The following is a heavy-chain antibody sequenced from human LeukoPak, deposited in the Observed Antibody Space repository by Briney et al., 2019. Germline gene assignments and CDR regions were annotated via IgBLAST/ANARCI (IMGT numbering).Heavy chain of an antibody. J-gene: IGHJ5*02. Sequence: SETLSLTCTVSGGSISSGNYYWSWIRQPAGKGLEWIGRMYTTGSTNYNPSLKSRVTISLDTSKNQFSLKLSSVTAADTAVYYCARGRNMITFGGVIVIPTGRWFDPWGQGTLVTVSS. CDR1: GGSISSGNYY. CDR2: MYTTGST. CDR3: ARGRNMITFGGVIVIPTGRWFDP. V-gene: IGHV4-61*02. D-gene: IGHD3-16*02.